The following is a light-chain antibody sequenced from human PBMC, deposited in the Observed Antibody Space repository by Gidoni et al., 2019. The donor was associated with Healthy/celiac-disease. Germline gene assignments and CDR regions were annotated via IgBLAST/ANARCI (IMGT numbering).Light chain of an antibody. CDR3: QQSYSTPADQYT. CDR1: QSISSY. CDR2: AAS. Sequence: IQMTPSPSSLSASVGDRVTITCRASQSISSYLNWYQQKPGKAPKLLIYAASSLQSGVPSRFSGSGSGTDFTLTISSLQPEDFATYYCQQSYSTPADQYTCGQETKLEIK. J-gene: IGKJ2*01. V-gene: IGKV1-39*01.